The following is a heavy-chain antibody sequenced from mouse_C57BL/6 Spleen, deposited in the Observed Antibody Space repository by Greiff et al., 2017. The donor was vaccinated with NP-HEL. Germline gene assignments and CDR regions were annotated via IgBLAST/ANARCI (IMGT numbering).Heavy chain of an antibody. CDR2: IDPSDSYT. D-gene: IGHD1-1*01. CDR3: ARIYYGSSYAKDY. CDR1: GYTFTSYW. V-gene: IGHV1-69*01. J-gene: IGHJ4*01. Sequence: QVQLKQPGAELVMPGASVKLSCKASGYTFTSYWMHWVKQRPGQGLEWIGEIDPSDSYTNYNQKFKGKSTLTVDKSSSTAYMQLSSLTSEDSAVYYCARIYYGSSYAKDYWGQGTSVTVSS.